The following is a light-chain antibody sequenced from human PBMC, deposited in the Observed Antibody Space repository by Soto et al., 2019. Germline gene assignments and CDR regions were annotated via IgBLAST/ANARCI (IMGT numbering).Light chain of an antibody. CDR2: GAS. CDR3: QQYNNWPPAWT. CDR1: QSVRSN. V-gene: IGKV3-15*01. J-gene: IGKJ1*01. Sequence: ELVMTQSPATLSVSPGERATLSCRARQSVRSNLAWYQQKPGQSPRLLIYGASTRATGIPARFSGSVSVTQFTRTISSLQSEEFAGYYCQQYNNWPPAWTFGQGTKVEI.